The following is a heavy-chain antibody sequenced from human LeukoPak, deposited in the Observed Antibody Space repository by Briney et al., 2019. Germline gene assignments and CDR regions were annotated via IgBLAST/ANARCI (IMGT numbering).Heavy chain of an antibody. CDR2: ILYSGST. V-gene: IGHV4-61*08. CDR1: GGSISSGGYY. J-gene: IGHJ4*02. D-gene: IGHD6-13*01. Sequence: PSETLSLTCTVSGGSISSGGYYWSWIRQPPGKGLEWIGFILYSGSTNYNPSLKSRVTISVDTSKNQFSLKLSSVTAADTAVYYCARASQGQQPYLVNYWGQGTLVTVSS. CDR3: ARASQGQQPYLVNY.